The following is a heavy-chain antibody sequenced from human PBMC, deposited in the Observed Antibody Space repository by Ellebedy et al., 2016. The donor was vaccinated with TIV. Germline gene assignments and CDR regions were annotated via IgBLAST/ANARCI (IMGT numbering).Heavy chain of an antibody. CDR1: GIIFSSYW. V-gene: IGHV3-74*01. Sequence: GGSLRLSCAASGIIFSSYWMHWVRQAPGKGLVWVSRINSDGSSTSYADSVKGRFTISRDKAKNTLYLQMNSLRAEDTAVYYCERDRYDFWSGYFGAYYYYGMDVWGQGTTVTVSS. CDR2: INSDGSST. D-gene: IGHD3-3*01. CDR3: ERDRYDFWSGYFGAYYYYGMDV. J-gene: IGHJ6*02.